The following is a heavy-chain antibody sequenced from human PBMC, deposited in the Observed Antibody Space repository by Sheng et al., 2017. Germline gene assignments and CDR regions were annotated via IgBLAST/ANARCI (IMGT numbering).Heavy chain of an antibody. D-gene: IGHD6-19*01. CDR2: IYYSGST. CDR1: GGSISSSSYY. V-gene: IGHV4-39*07. CDR3: ARDKSGQWLLPYGMDV. Sequence: QLQLQESGPGLVKPSETLSLTCTVSGGSISSSSYYWGWIRQPPGKGLEWIGSIYYSGSTLYNPSLKSRVTISIDTSKKQFSLKLSSVTAADTAVYYCARDKSGQWLLPYGMDVWGQGTAVTVSS. J-gene: IGHJ6*02.